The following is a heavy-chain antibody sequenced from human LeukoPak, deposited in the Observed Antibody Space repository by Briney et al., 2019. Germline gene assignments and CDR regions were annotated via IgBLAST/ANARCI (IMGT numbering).Heavy chain of an antibody. J-gene: IGHJ4*02. CDR3: ANRIVRGVTVDY. Sequence: GGSLRLSCAASGFTFSSYAMSWVRQAPGKGLEWVSAISGSGGSTYYADSVKGRFTISRDNSKNTLYLQMNSLRAEDTAVYYCANRIVRGVTVDYWGQGNLVTVSS. V-gene: IGHV3-23*01. CDR2: ISGSGGST. CDR1: GFTFSSYA. D-gene: IGHD3-10*01.